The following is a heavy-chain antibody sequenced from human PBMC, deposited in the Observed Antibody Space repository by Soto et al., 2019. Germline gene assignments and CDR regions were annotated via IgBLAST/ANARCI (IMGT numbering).Heavy chain of an antibody. D-gene: IGHD3-9*01. Sequence: VQLVESGGGLVKPGGSLRLSCAASGFTFSDYYMSWIRQAPGKGLEWVSYISSSNSYTNYADSVKGRFTISRDNAKNSLYLQMNSLGAEDTAVYYCARDADILTGSDAFDIWGQGTMVTVSS. CDR1: GFTFSDYY. CDR2: ISSSNSYT. V-gene: IGHV3-11*05. CDR3: ARDADILTGSDAFDI. J-gene: IGHJ3*02.